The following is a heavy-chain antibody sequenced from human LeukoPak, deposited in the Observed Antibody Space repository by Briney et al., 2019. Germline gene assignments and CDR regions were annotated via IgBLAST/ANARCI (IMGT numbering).Heavy chain of an antibody. J-gene: IGHJ4*02. V-gene: IGHV4-34*01. CDR2: INHSGST. CDR1: GGSFSGYY. Sequence: PSETLSLTCAVYGGSFSGYYWSWIRQSPGKGLEWIGEINHSGSTNYNPSLKSRVTISVDTSKNQFSLKLSSVTAADTAVYYCARGGIVATNWGQGTLVTVSS. CDR3: ARGGIVATN. D-gene: IGHD5-12*01.